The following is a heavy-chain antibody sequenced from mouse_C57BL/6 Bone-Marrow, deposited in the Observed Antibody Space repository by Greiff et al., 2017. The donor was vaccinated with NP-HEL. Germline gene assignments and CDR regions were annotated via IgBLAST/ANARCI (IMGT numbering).Heavy chain of an antibody. CDR3: AKIIYYYGSSYGYYAMDY. CDR1: GFSLTSYG. J-gene: IGHJ4*01. V-gene: IGHV2-5*01. Sequence: VQLKESGPGLVQPSQSLSITCTVSGFSLTSYGVHWVRQSPGKGLEWLGVIWRGGSTDYNAAFMSRLSITKDNSKSQVFFKMNSLQADDTAIYYCAKIIYYYGSSYGYYAMDYWGQGTSVTVSS. D-gene: IGHD1-1*01. CDR2: IWRGGST.